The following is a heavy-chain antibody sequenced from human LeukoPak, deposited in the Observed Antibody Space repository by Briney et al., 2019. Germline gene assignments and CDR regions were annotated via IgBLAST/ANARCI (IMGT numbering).Heavy chain of an antibody. CDR3: AREPNYYDSSGYGAFDI. CDR2: IYSGGST. J-gene: IGHJ3*02. Sequence: GGSLRLSCAASGFTVSSNYVSWVRQAPGKGLEWVSVIYSGGSTYYADSVKGRFTISRDNSKNTLYLQMNSLRAEDTAVYYCAREPNYYDSSGYGAFDIWGQGTMVTVSS. CDR1: GFTVSSNY. D-gene: IGHD3-22*01. V-gene: IGHV3-53*01.